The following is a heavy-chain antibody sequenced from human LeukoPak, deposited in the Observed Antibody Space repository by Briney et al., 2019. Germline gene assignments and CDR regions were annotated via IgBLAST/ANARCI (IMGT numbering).Heavy chain of an antibody. J-gene: IGHJ4*02. CDR1: GITFDDYA. V-gene: IGHV3-9*01. CDR3: AKGRSGYSYDLIDY. Sequence: HPGGSLRLSCAASGITFDDYAMHWVRQAPGKSLEWVSGISWNSGSIGYADSVKGRFTISRDNAKNSLYLQMNSLRAEDTALYYCAKGRSGYSYDLIDYWGQGTLVTVSS. CDR2: ISWNSGSI. D-gene: IGHD5-18*01.